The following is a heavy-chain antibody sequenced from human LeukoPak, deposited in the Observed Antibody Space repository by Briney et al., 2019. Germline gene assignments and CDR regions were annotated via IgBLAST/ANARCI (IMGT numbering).Heavy chain of an antibody. CDR1: GFTFSSYA. D-gene: IGHD4-4*01. J-gene: IGHJ4*02. Sequence: GGSLRLSCAASGFTFSSYAMSWVRQAPGKGLEWVSAISGSGGSTYYADSVEGRFTISRDNSKNTLYLQMNSLRAEDTAVYYCAKDRKMATVRGYFDYWGQGTLVTVSS. CDR3: AKDRKMATVRGYFDY. CDR2: ISGSGGST. V-gene: IGHV3-23*01.